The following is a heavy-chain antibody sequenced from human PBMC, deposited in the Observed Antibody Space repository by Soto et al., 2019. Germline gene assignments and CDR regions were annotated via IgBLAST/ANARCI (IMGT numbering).Heavy chain of an antibody. Sequence: EVQLVESGGGLVQPGGSLRLSCAASGFTFSSYSMNWVRQAPGKGLEWVSYISSSSSTIYYADSVKGRFTISRDNAKNSLYLQMNSLRAEDTAVYYCARNYGDYATFFDYWGQGTLVTVSS. CDR2: ISSSSSTI. D-gene: IGHD4-17*01. CDR3: ARNYGDYATFFDY. CDR1: GFTFSSYS. V-gene: IGHV3-48*01. J-gene: IGHJ4*02.